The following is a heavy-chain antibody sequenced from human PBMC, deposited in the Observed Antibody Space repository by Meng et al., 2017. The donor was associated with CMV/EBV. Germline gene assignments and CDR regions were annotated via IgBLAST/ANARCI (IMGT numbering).Heavy chain of an antibody. CDR1: GGSISSSSYY. V-gene: IGHV4-39*07. CDR2: IYYSGSP. CDR3: ARVNPNYYFYGMDV. J-gene: IGHJ6*02. Sequence: GPLRLSCTVSGGSISSSSYYWGWLRQPPGKGLEWVGTIYYSGSPYYNPSLQSRVTISVDTSKNQFSLKLSFVTAADTAVYYCARVNPNYYFYGMDVWGQGTTVTVSS.